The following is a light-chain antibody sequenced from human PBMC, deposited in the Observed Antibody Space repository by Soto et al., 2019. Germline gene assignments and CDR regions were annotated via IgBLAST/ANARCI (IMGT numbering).Light chain of an antibody. CDR2: AAS. J-gene: IGKJ4*01. V-gene: IGKV1-12*01. Sequence: DIRMTQSPSSVSASVGDRVTSACRASQGIRSWLAWYQQKPGKAPKLLIYAASSLQSGGPSRFSGSGSGTDFTLTISSLQPEEFATYHCQQANSFPLTFGGGTKVEIK. CDR3: QQANSFPLT. CDR1: QGIRSW.